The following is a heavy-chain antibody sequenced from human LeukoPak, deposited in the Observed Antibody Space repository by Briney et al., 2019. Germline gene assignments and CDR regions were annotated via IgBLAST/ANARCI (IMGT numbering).Heavy chain of an antibody. CDR3: ARPQRYSNYALDY. Sequence: PSETLSLTCAVYGGSFSGYYWSWIRQPPGKGLEWIGEINHSGSTNYKPSLKSRVTMSVDTSKNQFSLKLSSVTAADTAVYYCARPQRYSNYALDYWGQGTLVTVSS. J-gene: IGHJ4*02. D-gene: IGHD4-11*01. V-gene: IGHV4-34*01. CDR1: GGSFSGYY. CDR2: INHSGST.